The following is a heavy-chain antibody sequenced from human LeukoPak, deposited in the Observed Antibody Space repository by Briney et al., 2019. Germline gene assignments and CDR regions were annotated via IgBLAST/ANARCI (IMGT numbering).Heavy chain of an antibody. CDR1: GGSISSGGYY. CDR3: ARRGRWLQYDY. Sequence: SETLPLTCTVSGGSISSGGYYWSWIRQHPGKGLEWIGYIYYSGSTYYNPSLKSRVTISVDTSKNQFSLKLSSVTAADTAVYYCARRGRWLQYDYWGQGTLVTVSS. CDR2: IYYSGST. D-gene: IGHD5-24*01. J-gene: IGHJ4*02. V-gene: IGHV4-31*03.